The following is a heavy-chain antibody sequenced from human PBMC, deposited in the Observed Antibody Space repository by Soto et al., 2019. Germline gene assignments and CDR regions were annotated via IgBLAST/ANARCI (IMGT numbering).Heavy chain of an antibody. CDR3: ARGDRGAFDL. D-gene: IGHD1-26*01. CDR2: IHSDGSST. V-gene: IGHV3-74*01. CDR1: GFTFSYYW. Sequence: EVQLVESGVGLVQPGESLRLSCAASGFTFSYYWMHWVRQAPGKGLVWVSRIHSDGSSTTYADSVKGRFTISRDNARNTLYLQMNSLSAEDTAVYYCARGDRGAFDLWGQGTVVTVSS. J-gene: IGHJ3*01.